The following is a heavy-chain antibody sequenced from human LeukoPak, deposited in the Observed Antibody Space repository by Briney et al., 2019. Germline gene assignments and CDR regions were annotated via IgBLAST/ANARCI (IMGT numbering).Heavy chain of an antibody. Sequence: ASVKVSCKASGYTFTSYGIRWVRQAPGQGLEWMGWISAYNGNTNYAQKLQGRVTMTTDTSTSTAYMELRSLRSDDTAVYYCARDLPIVGATSWFDPWGQGTLVTVSS. D-gene: IGHD1-26*01. CDR3: ARDLPIVGATSWFDP. CDR1: GYTFTSYG. V-gene: IGHV1-18*01. CDR2: ISAYNGNT. J-gene: IGHJ5*02.